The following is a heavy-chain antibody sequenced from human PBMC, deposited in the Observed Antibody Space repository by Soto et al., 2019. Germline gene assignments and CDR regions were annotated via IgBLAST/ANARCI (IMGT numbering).Heavy chain of an antibody. D-gene: IGHD2-2*01. CDR2: INPRDGST. Sequence: ASVKVSCKASGYTFTSYSIHWVRQAPGQGLEWMGIINPRDGSTNYAQKFQGRVTMTRDTSTSTVYMELSSLRSEDTAVYYCARGVFDRYCSSTSCHNRNWFDPWGQGTLVTVSS. CDR3: ARGVFDRYCSSTSCHNRNWFDP. V-gene: IGHV1-46*03. CDR1: GYTFTSYS. J-gene: IGHJ5*02.